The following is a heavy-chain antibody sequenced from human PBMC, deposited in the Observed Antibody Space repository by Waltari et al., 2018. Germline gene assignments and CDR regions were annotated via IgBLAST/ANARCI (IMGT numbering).Heavy chain of an antibody. V-gene: IGHV3-23*01. CDR2: VSASGNRT. Sequence: EVQLLQSGGGSVPPGGSLRLSCEASGLVFSIFPMSWVRQAPGKGLEWVSGVSASGNRTLYADSVQGRFTISRDNSKNTVYLHMSSLRGDDTAVYFCAKLRGAVTGNEGDFWGHGSRVTVSS. D-gene: IGHD6-19*01. CDR1: GLVFSIFP. J-gene: IGHJ4*01. CDR3: AKLRGAVTGNEGDF.